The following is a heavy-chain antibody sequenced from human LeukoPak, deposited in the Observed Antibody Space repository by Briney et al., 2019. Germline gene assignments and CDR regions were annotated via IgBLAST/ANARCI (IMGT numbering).Heavy chain of an antibody. Sequence: PGGSLRLSCAASGFTFSSYAMHWVRQAPGKGLEWVAVISYDGSNKYYADSVKGRFTISRDNAKNSLYLQMYSLRAEDTAVYYCARGVYGMDAAFDHWGQGTLVTVSS. CDR2: ISYDGSNK. V-gene: IGHV3-30-3*01. D-gene: IGHD5/OR15-5a*01. CDR3: ARGVYGMDAAFDH. J-gene: IGHJ4*02. CDR1: GFTFSSYA.